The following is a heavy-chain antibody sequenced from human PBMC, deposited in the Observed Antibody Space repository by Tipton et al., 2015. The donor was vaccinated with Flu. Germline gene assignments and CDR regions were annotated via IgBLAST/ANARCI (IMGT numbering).Heavy chain of an antibody. V-gene: IGHV4-39*07. J-gene: IGHJ6*02. CDR1: GDSISTTIYY. Sequence: LRLSCTVSGDSISTTIYYWGWVRRPPGKGLEWIGSIYYSGTTYYNPSLKSRVTISVDSSKNEFSLTLASLTAADTAVYYCARDLWNDRRAYYYYGVDVWGQGTTVTVS. CDR3: ARDLWNDRRAYYYYGVDV. D-gene: IGHD1-1*01. CDR2: IYYSGTT.